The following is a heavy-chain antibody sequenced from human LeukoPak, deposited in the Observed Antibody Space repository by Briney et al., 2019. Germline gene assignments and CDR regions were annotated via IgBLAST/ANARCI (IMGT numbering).Heavy chain of an antibody. V-gene: IGHV3-53*01. CDR3: ARGAGYNYPYYFNY. CDR2: IYGGGNI. J-gene: IGHJ4*02. Sequence: GGSLRLSCAASGFTVSSNYMNWVRQAPGKGLEWVSVIYGGGNIYYADSVKGRFTISRDNSKNTLYLQMNSLRAEDTAVYYCARGAGYNYPYYFNYWGQGTLVTVSS. D-gene: IGHD5-24*01. CDR1: GFTVSSNY.